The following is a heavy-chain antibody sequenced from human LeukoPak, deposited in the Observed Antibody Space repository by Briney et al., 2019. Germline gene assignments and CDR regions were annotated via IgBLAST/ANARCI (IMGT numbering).Heavy chain of an antibody. CDR3: ARESSVGAHKAFDY. V-gene: IGHV3-74*01. CDR1: GFTFSSYW. CDR2: INSDVSST. D-gene: IGHD1-26*01. Sequence: GGSLRLSCAASGFTFSSYWVHWVRQAPGKGLVWVSRINSDVSSTSYADSVKGRFTISRDNAKNTLYLQMNSLRAEDTAVYYCARESSVGAHKAFDYWGQGTLVTVSS. J-gene: IGHJ4*02.